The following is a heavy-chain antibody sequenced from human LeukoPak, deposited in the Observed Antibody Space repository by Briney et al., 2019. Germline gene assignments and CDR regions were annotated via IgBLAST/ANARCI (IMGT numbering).Heavy chain of an antibody. J-gene: IGHJ4*02. CDR1: GFTFSSYS. CDR3: ARDSILRYGTATFDC. V-gene: IGHV3-21*01. Sequence: GGSLRLSCAASGFTFSSYSMNWVRQAPGKGLEWVSSISSSSSYIYYADSVKGRFTISRDNAKNSLYLQMNSLRAEDTAVYYCARDSILRYGTATFDCWGQGTLVTVSS. CDR2: ISSSSSYI. D-gene: IGHD3-9*01.